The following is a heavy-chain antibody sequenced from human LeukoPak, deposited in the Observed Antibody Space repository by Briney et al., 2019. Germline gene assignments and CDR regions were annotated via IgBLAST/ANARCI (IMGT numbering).Heavy chain of an antibody. CDR2: IYHSGST. J-gene: IGHJ4*02. CDR3: ARVDEGVAVGGFDY. CDR1: GYSISSGYH. V-gene: IGHV4-38-2*02. D-gene: IGHD6-19*01. Sequence: SETLSLTCTVSGYSISSGYHWGWIRQPPGKGLEWIGSIYHSGSTYYNPSLKSRVTISVDTSKNQFSLKLSSVTAADTAVYYCARVDEGVAVGGFDYWGQGTLVTVSS.